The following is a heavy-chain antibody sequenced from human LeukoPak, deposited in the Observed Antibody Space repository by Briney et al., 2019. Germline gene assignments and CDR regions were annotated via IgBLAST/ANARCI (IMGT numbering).Heavy chain of an antibody. D-gene: IGHD2/OR15-2a*01. CDR3: AGHHPRNTVDF. J-gene: IGHJ4*02. Sequence: SETLTLTCTVSGGSISSYYWSWIRQPPGKGLEWIAYISDIGSINYNPSLRSRVTISLDTSKNQFSLKLSSVTAADTAVYYCAGHHPRNTVDFWGQGTLVTVSS. CDR1: GGSISSYY. V-gene: IGHV4-59*08. CDR2: ISDIGSI.